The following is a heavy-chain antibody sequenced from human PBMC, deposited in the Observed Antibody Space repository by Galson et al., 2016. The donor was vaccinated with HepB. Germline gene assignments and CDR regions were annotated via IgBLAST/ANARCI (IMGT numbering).Heavy chain of an antibody. CDR1: GHTFSSYN. D-gene: IGHD1-26*01. J-gene: IGHJ5*02. Sequence: SVKVSCKASGHTFSSYNMHWVRQAPGQGLEWMGIINPNGSSASYAQQFQGRVTMTRDTSTSTLYMELCSLRSEDTAVYYCARGIAKMYWFDPWGQGTLVTVSS. CDR2: INPNGSSA. CDR3: ARGIAKMYWFDP. V-gene: IGHV1-46*01.